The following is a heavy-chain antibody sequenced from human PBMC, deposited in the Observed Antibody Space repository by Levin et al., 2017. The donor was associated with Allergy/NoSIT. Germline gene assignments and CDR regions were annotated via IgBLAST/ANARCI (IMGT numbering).Heavy chain of an antibody. CDR3: AREKYSSGWYEALGGDY. CDR2: ISSSGSTI. CDR1: GFTFSDYY. D-gene: IGHD6-19*01. Sequence: PGGSLRLSCAASGFTFSDYYMSWIRQAPGKGLEWVSYISSSGSTIYYADSVKGRFTISRDNAKNSLYLQMNSLRAEDTAVYYCAREKYSSGWYEALGGDYWGQGTLVTVSS. V-gene: IGHV3-11*01. J-gene: IGHJ4*02.